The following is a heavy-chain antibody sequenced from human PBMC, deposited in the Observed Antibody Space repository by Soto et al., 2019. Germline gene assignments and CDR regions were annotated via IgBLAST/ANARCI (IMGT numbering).Heavy chain of an antibody. V-gene: IGHV3-49*03. CDR3: TRGLGDYSNYERYYYYGMDV. D-gene: IGHD4-4*01. CDR1: GFTFGDYA. J-gene: IGHJ6*02. Sequence: GGCLRLSCTASGFTFGDYAISWFRQAPGKGLEWVGFIRSKAYGGATEYAASVKGRFTISRDDSKSIAYLQMNSLKTEDAAVYYCTRGLGDYSNYERYYYYGMDVWGQGTTVTVSS. CDR2: IRSKAYGGAT.